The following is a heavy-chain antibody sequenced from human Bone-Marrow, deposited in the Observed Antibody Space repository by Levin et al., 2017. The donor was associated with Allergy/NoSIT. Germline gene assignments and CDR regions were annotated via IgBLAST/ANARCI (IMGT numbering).Heavy chain of an antibody. V-gene: IGHV3-66*01. D-gene: IGHD3-10*01. CDR3: ARVGYYYYGMDV. Sequence: GGSLRLSCAASGFTVSSNYMSWVRQAPGKGLEWVSVIYSGGSTYYADSVKGRFTISRDNYKNTLYLHMNSLRAEDTAVYYCARVGYYYYGMDVWGQGTTVTVSS. J-gene: IGHJ6*02. CDR2: IYSGGST. CDR1: GFTVSSNY.